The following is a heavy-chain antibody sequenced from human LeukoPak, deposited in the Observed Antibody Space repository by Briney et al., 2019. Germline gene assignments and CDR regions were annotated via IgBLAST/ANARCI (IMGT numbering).Heavy chain of an antibody. CDR3: ARGGNSGYYLNAFDI. Sequence: GGSLRLSCAAFGFTFSSYEMNWARQAPGKGLGWVSYISSSGSITFYADSVKGRFTISRDNAKNSLYLQMNSLRADDTAVYYCARGGNSGYYLNAFDIWGQGTKVTVSS. J-gene: IGHJ3*02. CDR2: ISSSGSIT. D-gene: IGHD3-22*01. V-gene: IGHV3-48*03. CDR1: GFTFSSYE.